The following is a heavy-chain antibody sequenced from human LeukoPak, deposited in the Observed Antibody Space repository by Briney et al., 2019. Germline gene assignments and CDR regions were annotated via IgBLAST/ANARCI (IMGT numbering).Heavy chain of an antibody. V-gene: IGHV3-66*01. CDR3: ARMAWAAAGPYYFDY. Sequence: GGSLRLSCAASGFTVSSNYMSWVRQAPGKGLEWVSVIYSGGSTYYADSVKGRFTISRDNSKNTLYLQMNSLRAEDTAVYYCARMAWAAAGPYYFDYWGQGTLVTVSS. CDR2: IYSGGST. J-gene: IGHJ4*02. CDR1: GFTVSSNY. D-gene: IGHD6-13*01.